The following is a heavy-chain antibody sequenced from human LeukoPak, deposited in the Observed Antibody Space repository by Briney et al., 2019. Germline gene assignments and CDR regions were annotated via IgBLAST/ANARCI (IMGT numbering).Heavy chain of an antibody. V-gene: IGHV4-39*01. CDR2: VFYSGST. Sequence: KASETLSLTCTVSGGSVSSSSYHWGWIRQPPGKGLEWIGSVFYSGSTYYNPSLKSRVTMSVDTSKNQFSLKLSSVIAADTAVYYCARQTGSGLFILPGGQGTLVTVSS. D-gene: IGHD3/OR15-3a*01. CDR1: GGSVSSSSYH. J-gene: IGHJ4*02. CDR3: ARQTGSGLFILP.